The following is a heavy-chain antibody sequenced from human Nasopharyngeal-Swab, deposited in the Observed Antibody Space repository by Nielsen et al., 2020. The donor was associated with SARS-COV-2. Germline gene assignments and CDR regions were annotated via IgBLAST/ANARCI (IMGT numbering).Heavy chain of an antibody. V-gene: IGHV4-34*01. CDR2: INHSGGT. CDR3: ARGLSGVVPAPILGLGPYYYFYYMDV. Sequence: ESLKISCAVSGGSFSANYWGWIRQPPGKGLEWIGEINHSGGTNYNPYLKSRVTISVDTSKSHFSLKLTSVTAADTSVYYCARGLSGVVPAPILGLGPYYYFYYMDVWGKGTTVTVSS. CDR1: GGSFSANY. J-gene: IGHJ6*03. D-gene: IGHD2-2*01.